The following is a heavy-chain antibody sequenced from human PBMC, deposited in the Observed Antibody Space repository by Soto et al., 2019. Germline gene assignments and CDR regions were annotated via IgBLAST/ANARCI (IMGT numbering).Heavy chain of an antibody. CDR3: ARGGGYESFAF. J-gene: IGHJ4*02. CDR2: ISHLETT. D-gene: IGHD2-15*01. V-gene: IGHV4-30-2*06. CDR1: GVTMSSGGFH. Sequence: PSETLSLTCSASGVTMSSGGFHWSRLLQSTGKGLEWRGSISHLETTYYTPSFKSRLSLSIDRTRNQCSLRLSSMTAADKAAYYCARGGGYESFAFWGKGIQVTAPQ.